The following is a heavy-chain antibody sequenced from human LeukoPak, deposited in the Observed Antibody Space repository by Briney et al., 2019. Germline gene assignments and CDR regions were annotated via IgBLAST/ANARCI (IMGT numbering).Heavy chain of an antibody. Sequence: SETLSLTCTVSGASISSGGYYWSWIRQHPGKGLEWIGYIFYSGSTYYNPSLKSRVTISVDTSKNQFSLKLSSVTAADTAVYYCARATYYSCLPTPGLSDYWGLGTLVTVSS. CDR2: IFYSGST. CDR1: GASISSGGYY. V-gene: IGHV4-31*03. CDR3: ARATYYSCLPTPGLSDY. D-gene: IGHD3-10*01. J-gene: IGHJ4*02.